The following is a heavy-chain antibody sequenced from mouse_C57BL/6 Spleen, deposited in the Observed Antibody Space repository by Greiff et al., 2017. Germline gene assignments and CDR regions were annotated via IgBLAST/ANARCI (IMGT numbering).Heavy chain of an antibody. CDR3: ERYGGNDYDVWDFDG. Sequence: EVMLVESGGGLVQPGGSLSLSCAASGFTFTDYYMSWVRQPPGKALEWLGFIRNKANGYTTVYSASVQCRFTISSDNSQNILYLQINALRAEDSANNYCERYGGNDYDVWDFDGWGTGTTVTVSA. CDR1: GFTFTDYY. D-gene: IGHD2-4*01. V-gene: IGHV7-3*01. J-gene: IGHJ1*03. CDR2: IRNKANGYTT.